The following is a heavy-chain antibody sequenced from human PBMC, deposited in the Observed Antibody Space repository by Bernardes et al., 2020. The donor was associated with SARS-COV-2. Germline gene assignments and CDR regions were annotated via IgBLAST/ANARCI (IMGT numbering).Heavy chain of an antibody. CDR1: GFTFSSYW. Sequence: GGSLRLSCAASGFTFSSYWMHWVRQAPGKGLVWVSRINSDGSSTSYADSVKGRFTISRDNAKNTLYLQMNSLRAEDTAVYYCAREDCSSTSCHAFDIWGQGTMVTVSS. CDR2: INSDGSST. CDR3: AREDCSSTSCHAFDI. J-gene: IGHJ3*02. V-gene: IGHV3-74*01. D-gene: IGHD2-2*01.